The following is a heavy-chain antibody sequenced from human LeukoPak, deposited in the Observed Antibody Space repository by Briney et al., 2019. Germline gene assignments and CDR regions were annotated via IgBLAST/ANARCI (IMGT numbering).Heavy chain of an antibody. CDR3: ARSRGYCSGGSCLKNYYYYGMDV. CDR2: ISAYNGNT. V-gene: IGHV1-18*01. Sequence: ASVKVSCKASGYTFTSYGISWVRQAPGQGLEWMGWISAYNGNTNYAQKLQGRVTMTRNTSISTAYMELSSLRSEDTAVYYCARSRGYCSGGSCLKNYYYYGMDVWGQGTTVTVSS. J-gene: IGHJ6*02. CDR1: GYTFTSYG. D-gene: IGHD2-15*01.